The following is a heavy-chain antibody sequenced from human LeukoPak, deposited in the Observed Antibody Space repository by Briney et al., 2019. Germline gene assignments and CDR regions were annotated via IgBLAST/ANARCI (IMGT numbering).Heavy chain of an antibody. Sequence: SETLSLTCTVSGGPISSSSYYWGWIRQPPGKGLEWIGSIYYSGSTYYNPSLKSRVTISVDTSKNQFSLKLSSVTAADTAVYYCARVRYYGSGSYWWFDPWGQGTLVTVSS. V-gene: IGHV4-39*07. CDR3: ARVRYYGSGSYWWFDP. CDR1: GGPISSSSYY. D-gene: IGHD3-10*01. CDR2: IYYSGST. J-gene: IGHJ5*02.